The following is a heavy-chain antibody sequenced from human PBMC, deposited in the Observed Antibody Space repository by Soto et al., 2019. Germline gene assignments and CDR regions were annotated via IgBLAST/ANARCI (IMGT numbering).Heavy chain of an antibody. CDR2: ISSSSSYI. J-gene: IGHJ4*02. CDR3: ARDGAVTKGPVAAPYDY. Sequence: GGSLRLSCAASGFTFSSYSMNWVRQAPGKGLEWVSSISSSSSYIYYADSVKGRFTISRDNAKNSLFLQMNSLRAEDTAVYYCARDGAVTKGPVAAPYDYWGQGTLVTVSS. D-gene: IGHD4-4*01. CDR1: GFTFSSYS. V-gene: IGHV3-21*01.